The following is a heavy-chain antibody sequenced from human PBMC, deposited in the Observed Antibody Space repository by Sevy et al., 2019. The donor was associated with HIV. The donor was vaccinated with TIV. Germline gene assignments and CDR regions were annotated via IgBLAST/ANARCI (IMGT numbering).Heavy chain of an antibody. CDR1: GFTFSSYG. V-gene: IGHV3-30*18. CDR3: AKDRTVTTAMFDY. D-gene: IGHD4-17*01. Sequence: GGSLRLSCAASGFTFSSYGMHWVRQAPGKGLEWVAVISYDGSNKYYADSVKGRFTISRDNSKNTLYLQMNSLRAEDMAVYYCAKDRTVTTAMFDYWGQGTLVTVSS. CDR2: ISYDGSNK. J-gene: IGHJ4*02.